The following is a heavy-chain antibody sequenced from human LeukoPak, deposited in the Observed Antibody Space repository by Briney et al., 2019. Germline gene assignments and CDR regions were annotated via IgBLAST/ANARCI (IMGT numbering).Heavy chain of an antibody. CDR1: EFTFSSYG. J-gene: IGHJ4*02. D-gene: IGHD1-26*01. CDR2: IWNGSIK. V-gene: IGHV3-33*01. CDR3: AGDPVGNRGNYFDF. Sequence: PGRSLRLSCAASEFTFSSYGMHWVRQAPGKGPEWVASIWNGSIKYYADSVKGRFTISRDNSKNTLYLQVNSLRAEDTAVYYCAGDPVGNRGNYFDFWGQGTLVIVSS.